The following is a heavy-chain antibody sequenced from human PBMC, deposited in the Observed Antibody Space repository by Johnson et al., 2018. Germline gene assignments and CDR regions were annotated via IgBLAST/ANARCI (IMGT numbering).Heavy chain of an antibody. V-gene: IGHV3-11*04. CDR1: GGSISSYY. CDR2: ISWNRGSI. Sequence: QVQLQESGPGLVKPSETLSLTCTVSGGSISSYYWSWIRPPPGKGLEWVSGISWNRGSIGYADSVRGRFTISRDNAKNSLYLQMNSLRAEDTAVYDCARDTQNYGMDVWGQGTTVTVSS. J-gene: IGHJ6*02. CDR3: ARDTQNYGMDV.